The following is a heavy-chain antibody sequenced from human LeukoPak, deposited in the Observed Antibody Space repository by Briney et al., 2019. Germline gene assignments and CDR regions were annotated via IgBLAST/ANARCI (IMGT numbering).Heavy chain of an antibody. CDR1: GYSFNSYG. V-gene: IGHV1-18*04. J-gene: IGHJ6*04. D-gene: IGHD3-9*01. CDR3: ARMERYYDILTGAMDV. CDR2: ISAYNGNT. Sequence: ASVKVSCKVFGYSFNSYGISWVRQAPGQGLEWMGSISAYNGNTNYAQKLQGRVTVTTDTSTSTAYMELRSLRSDDTAVYYCARMERYYDILTGAMDVWGKGTTVTVSS.